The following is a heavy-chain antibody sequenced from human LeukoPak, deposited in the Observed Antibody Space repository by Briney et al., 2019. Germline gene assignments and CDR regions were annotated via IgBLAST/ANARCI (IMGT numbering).Heavy chain of an antibody. Sequence: GVSVKVSCKASGYTFTGYYMHWVRQAPGQGLEWMGWINPNSGGTNYAQKFQGRVTMTRDTSISTAYMELSRLRSDDTAVYYCARDLRGSGSYYKAWAVFGYWGQGTLVTVSS. V-gene: IGHV1-2*02. CDR1: GYTFTGYY. D-gene: IGHD3-10*01. J-gene: IGHJ4*02. CDR2: INPNSGGT. CDR3: ARDLRGSGSYYKAWAVFGY.